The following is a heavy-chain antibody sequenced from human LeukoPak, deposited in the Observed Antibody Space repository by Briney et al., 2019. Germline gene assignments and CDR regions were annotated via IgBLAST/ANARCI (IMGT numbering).Heavy chain of an antibody. D-gene: IGHD5-12*01. V-gene: IGHV3-7*01. J-gene: IGHJ4*02. CDR2: MNHEGSET. CDR3: VRGGRATFDA. CDR1: GFDFSGYW. Sequence: PGGSLRLSCAVSGFDFSGYWMTWVRQAPGKGLEWVATMNHEGSETYYLHSVKGRFTISRDNAENSLCLLMNGLRPEDMALYYCVRGGRATFDAWGQGTLVTVSS.